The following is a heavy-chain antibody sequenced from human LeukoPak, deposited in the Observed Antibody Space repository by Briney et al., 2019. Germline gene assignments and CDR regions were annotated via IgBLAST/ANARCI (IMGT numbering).Heavy chain of an antibody. J-gene: IGHJ4*02. CDR2: IYYSGST. D-gene: IGHD5-12*01. V-gene: IGHV4-59*01. CDR3: ARGVDIVATIAPTYYFDY. Sequence: SETLSLTCTVSGGSISSYYWSWIRQPPGKGLEWIGYIYYSGSTNYNPSLKSRVTISVDTSKNQFSLKLSSVTAADTAVYYCARGVDIVATIAPTYYFDYWGQGTLVTVSS. CDR1: GGSISSYY.